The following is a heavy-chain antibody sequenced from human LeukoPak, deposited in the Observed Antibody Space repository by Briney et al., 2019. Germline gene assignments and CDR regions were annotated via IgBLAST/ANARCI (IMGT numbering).Heavy chain of an antibody. Sequence: KTSETLSLTCAVYGGSFSGYYWSWIRQPPGKGLEWIGEINHSGSTNYNPSLKSRVTMSVDTSKNQFSLKLSSVTAADTAVYYCARAKRGSYDYWGQGTLVTVSS. CDR2: INHSGST. CDR3: ARAKRGSYDY. D-gene: IGHD1-26*01. V-gene: IGHV4-34*01. J-gene: IGHJ4*02. CDR1: GGSFSGYY.